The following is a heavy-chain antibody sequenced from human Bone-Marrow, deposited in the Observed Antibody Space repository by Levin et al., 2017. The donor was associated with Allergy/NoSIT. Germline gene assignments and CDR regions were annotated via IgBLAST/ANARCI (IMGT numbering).Heavy chain of an antibody. CDR1: GYTFTSYG. CDR2: ISAYNGNT. J-gene: IGHJ4*02. Sequence: ASVKVSCKASGYTFTSYGISWVRQAPGQGLEWMGWISAYNGNTNYAQKLQGRVTMTTDTSTSTAYMELRSLRSDDTAVYYCARDSILEYSSSSGGTDFDYWGQGTLVTVSS. V-gene: IGHV1-18*01. CDR3: ARDSILEYSSSSGGTDFDY. D-gene: IGHD6-6*01.